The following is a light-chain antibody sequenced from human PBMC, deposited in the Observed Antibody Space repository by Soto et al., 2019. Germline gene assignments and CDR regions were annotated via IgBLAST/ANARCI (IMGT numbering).Light chain of an antibody. V-gene: IGKV3-15*01. CDR3: QQYGSSPLT. CDR1: QSISSD. Sequence: EIVMTQSPATLSVSPGERATLSCRASQSISSDVAWYQQKPGQAPRLLIYGASTTATGIPARFSGSGSGTEFTLTISRLEPEDFAVYYCQQYGSSPLTFGGWTKVDI. J-gene: IGKJ4*01. CDR2: GAS.